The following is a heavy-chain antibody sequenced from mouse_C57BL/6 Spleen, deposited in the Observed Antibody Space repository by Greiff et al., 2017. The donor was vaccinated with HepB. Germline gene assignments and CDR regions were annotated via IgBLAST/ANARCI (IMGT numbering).Heavy chain of an antibody. J-gene: IGHJ2*01. CDR1: GYTFTSYW. CDR2: IDPNSGGT. CDR3: ATDLLTTVVATDY. Sequence: QVQLQQPGAELVKPGASVKLSCKASGYTFTSYWMHWVKQRPGRGLEWIGRIDPNSGGTKYNEKFKSKATLTVDKPSSTAYMQLSSLTSEDSAVYYGATDLLTTVVATDYWGQGTTLTVSS. D-gene: IGHD1-1*01. V-gene: IGHV1-72*01.